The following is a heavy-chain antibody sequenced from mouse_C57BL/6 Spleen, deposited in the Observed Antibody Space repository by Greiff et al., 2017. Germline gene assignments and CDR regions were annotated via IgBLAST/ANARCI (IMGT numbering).Heavy chain of an antibody. CDR1: GYTFTSYW. Sequence: QVQLQQPGAELVKPGASVKLSCKASGYTFTSYWMQWVKQRPGQGLEWIGEIAPSDSYTNYNQKFKGKATLTVDTSSSTAYMQHSSLTSEDSAVYYCARECKFGYWGQGTTLTVSS. CDR2: IAPSDSYT. CDR3: ARECKFGY. J-gene: IGHJ2*01. V-gene: IGHV1-50*01.